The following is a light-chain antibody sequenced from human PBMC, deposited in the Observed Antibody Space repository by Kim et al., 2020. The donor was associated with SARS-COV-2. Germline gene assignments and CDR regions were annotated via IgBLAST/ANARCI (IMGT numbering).Light chain of an antibody. CDR2: LAS. V-gene: IGKV1-5*03. CDR3: QHYSRFPYT. Sequence: DIQMTQSPSTLSAYIGDRVTITCRASQMIDTWLAWYQQKPGKAPKLLIYLASTLENGVPPRFSGSGSGAEFTLTINSLQPDDFATYYCQHYSRFPYTFGQGTKLEI. CDR1: QMIDTW. J-gene: IGKJ2*01.